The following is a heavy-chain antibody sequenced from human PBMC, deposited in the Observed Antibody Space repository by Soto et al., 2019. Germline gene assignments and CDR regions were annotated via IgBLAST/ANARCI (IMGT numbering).Heavy chain of an antibody. CDR3: AKDTGLGGTGSRCFDY. V-gene: IGHV3-23*01. Sequence: EVQLLESGGGLVQPGGSLRLSCAASGFTFSSYAMSWVRQAPGKGLEWVSTISAGGGSTYYADSVKGRFTISRDNYKNTLYLQMNSLRAEDTAVYYCAKDTGLGGTGSRCFDYWGQGTLVTVSS. CDR1: GFTFSSYA. D-gene: IGHD1-1*01. J-gene: IGHJ4*02. CDR2: ISAGGGST.